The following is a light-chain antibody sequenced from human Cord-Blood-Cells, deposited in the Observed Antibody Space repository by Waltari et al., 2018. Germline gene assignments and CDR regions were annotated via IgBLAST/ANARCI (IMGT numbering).Light chain of an antibody. V-gene: IGLV2-14*01. Sequence: QSALTQPASVSGSPGQSTTISCTGTSSDVGGYNYVSWYQQHPGKAPKLMIYDVSKRPSGVSNRFSGSKSGNTASLTISGLQAEDEADYYCSSYTSSSTLAFGGGTKLTVL. CDR2: DVS. J-gene: IGLJ3*02. CDR1: SSDVGGYNY. CDR3: SSYTSSSTLA.